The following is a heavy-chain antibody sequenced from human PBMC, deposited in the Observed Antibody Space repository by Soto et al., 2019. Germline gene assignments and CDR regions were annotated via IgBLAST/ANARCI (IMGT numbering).Heavy chain of an antibody. J-gene: IGHJ4*02. CDR2: INNDGDST. D-gene: IGHD5-18*01. Sequence: EVQLVESGGGLVQPGGSLRLSCVASGFTFSSYWMHWVRQAPGKGLVWVPRINNDGDSTSYADSVKGRFTISRDNAKNTLYLQMNSLRAEDTAVYYCARDVQLQSFDCWGQGTLVTVSS. CDR3: ARDVQLQSFDC. CDR1: GFTFSSYW. V-gene: IGHV3-74*01.